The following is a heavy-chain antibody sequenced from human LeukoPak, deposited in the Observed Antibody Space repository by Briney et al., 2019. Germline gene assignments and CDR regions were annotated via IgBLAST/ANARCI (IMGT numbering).Heavy chain of an antibody. CDR1: GFTFSSYS. D-gene: IGHD2-2*01. CDR3: AKYPQVPTLYYFDY. J-gene: IGHJ4*02. V-gene: IGHV3-23*01. CDR2: ISGSGGST. Sequence: GGSLRLSCAASGFTFSSYSMNWVRQAPGKGLEWVSAISGSGGSTYYADSVKGRFTISRDNSKNTLYLQMNSLRAEDTAVYYCAKYPQVPTLYYFDYWGQGTLVTVSS.